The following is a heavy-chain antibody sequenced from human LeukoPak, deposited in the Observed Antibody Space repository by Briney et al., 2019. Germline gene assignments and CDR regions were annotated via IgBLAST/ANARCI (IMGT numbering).Heavy chain of an antibody. V-gene: IGHV3-30-3*01. CDR3: ARDRGDYGDHTLDY. D-gene: IGHD4-17*01. Sequence: PGGSLRLSCAASGFTFSSYWMSWVRQAPGKGLEWVAVISYDGSDKYYADSVKGRFTISRDNSKNTLYLQMNSLRGEDTAVYYCARDRGDYGDHTLDYWGQGTLVTVSS. CDR1: GFTFSSYW. J-gene: IGHJ4*02. CDR2: ISYDGSDK.